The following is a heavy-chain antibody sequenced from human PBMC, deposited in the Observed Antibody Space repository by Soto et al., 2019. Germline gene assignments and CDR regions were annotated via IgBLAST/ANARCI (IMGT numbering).Heavy chain of an antibody. D-gene: IGHD2-2*01. J-gene: IGHJ3*02. CDR1: GFTFRSYA. Sequence: LRLSCAASGFTFRSYAMHWVRQAPGKGLEWVAVISYDGSNKYYADSVKGRFTISRDNSKNTLYLQMNSLRAEDTAVYYCARAGLGYCTSTSCHPGFDIWGQGTMVTVSS. V-gene: IGHV3-30*04. CDR2: ISYDGSNK. CDR3: ARAGLGYCTSTSCHPGFDI.